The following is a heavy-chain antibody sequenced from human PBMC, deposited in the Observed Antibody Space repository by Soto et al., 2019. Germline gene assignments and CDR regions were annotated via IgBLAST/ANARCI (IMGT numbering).Heavy chain of an antibody. D-gene: IGHD3-3*01. Sequence: GASVKVSCKASGYTFTSYGISWVRQAPGQGLERMGWISAYNGNTNYAQKLQGRVTMTTDNSKNTLYLQMNSLRAEDTAVYYCARGFTIFGVVILNYYYSGMDVWGQGPTVTVSS. CDR2: ISAYNGNT. CDR3: ARGFTIFGVVILNYYYSGMDV. J-gene: IGHJ6*02. V-gene: IGHV1-18*01. CDR1: GYTFTSYG.